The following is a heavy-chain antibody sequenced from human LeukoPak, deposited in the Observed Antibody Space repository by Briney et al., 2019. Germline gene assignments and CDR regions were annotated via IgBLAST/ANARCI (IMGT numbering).Heavy chain of an antibody. CDR2: LYSGGSI. Sequence: GGSLRLSCAGSGFTVSSSYMSWFRQAPGQGLEWVSVLYSGGSIFYADSVKGRFTISRDISKNMPYLQMNSLRADDTAVYYCARGAISSWYEDWGQGTLVTVSS. J-gene: IGHJ4*02. V-gene: IGHV3-66*01. D-gene: IGHD6-13*01. CDR3: ARGAISSWYED. CDR1: GFTVSSSY.